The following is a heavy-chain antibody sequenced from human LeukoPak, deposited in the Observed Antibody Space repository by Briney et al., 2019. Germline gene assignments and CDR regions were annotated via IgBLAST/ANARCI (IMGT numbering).Heavy chain of an antibody. Sequence: TGGSLRLSCAASGFTFSNYAMSWVRQAPGKGLEWVSTIGDSGGSTSYADSVKGRFTISRDNSKNTLYLQMNSLRAEDTAVYYCAKVTNVVGPTLGYFQHWGQGTLVTVSS. J-gene: IGHJ1*01. CDR1: GFTFSNYA. V-gene: IGHV3-23*01. D-gene: IGHD1-26*01. CDR2: IGDSGGST. CDR3: AKVTNVVGPTLGYFQH.